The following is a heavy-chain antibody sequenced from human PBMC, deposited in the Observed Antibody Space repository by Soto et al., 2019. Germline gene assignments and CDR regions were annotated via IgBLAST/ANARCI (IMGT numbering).Heavy chain of an antibody. D-gene: IGHD3-3*01. CDR1: GGSISSYY. CDR2: IYYSGST. V-gene: IGHV4-59*08. J-gene: IGHJ6*03. CDR3: ARFHSYYYDFWSGYYTTGDYYYMDV. Sequence: SETLSLTCTVSGGSISSYYWSWIRQPPGKGLEWIGYIYYSGSTNYNPSLKSRVTISVDTSKNQFSMKMSNVTAANTAVNYCARFHSYYYDFWSGYYTTGDYYYMDVWGKGITVTVSS.